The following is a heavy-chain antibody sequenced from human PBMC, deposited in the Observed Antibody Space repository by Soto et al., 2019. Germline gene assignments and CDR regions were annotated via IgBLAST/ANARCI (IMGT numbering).Heavy chain of an antibody. J-gene: IGHJ3*02. CDR3: ARGLGYCSSTSCYKDAFDI. Sequence: QVQLVQSGAEMKKPGSSVKVSCKASGGTFSSYTISWVRQAPGQGLEWMGRIIPILGIANYAQKFQGRVTITADKSTSTAYMELSSLRSEDTAVYYCARGLGYCSSTSCYKDAFDIWGQGTMVTVSS. D-gene: IGHD2-2*02. CDR1: GGTFSSYT. CDR2: IIPILGIA. V-gene: IGHV1-69*02.